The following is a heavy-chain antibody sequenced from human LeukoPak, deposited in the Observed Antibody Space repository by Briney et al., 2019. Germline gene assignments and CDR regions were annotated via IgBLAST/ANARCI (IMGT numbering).Heavy chain of an antibody. V-gene: IGHV1-2*06. J-gene: IGHJ4*02. CDR1: GYTFTGYY. D-gene: IGHD5-24*01. CDR3: ATGERWLPFDY. Sequence: GASVKVSCKASGYTFTGYYMHWVRQAPGQGLEWMGRINPNSGGTKYAQKFQGRVTMTRDTSISTAYMELSRLRSDDTAVYYCATGERWLPFDYWGQGTLVTVSS. CDR2: INPNSGGT.